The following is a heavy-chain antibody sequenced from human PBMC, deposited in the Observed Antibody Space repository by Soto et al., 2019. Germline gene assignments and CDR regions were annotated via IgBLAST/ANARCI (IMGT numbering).Heavy chain of an antibody. Sequence: GGSLRLSCAASGFTFSSYAMSWVRQAPGKGLEWVSAISGSGGSTYYADSVKGRFTISRDNSKNTLYLQMNSLRAEDTAVYYCAKCLGYSSGWYSNDAFDIWGQGTMVTVS. CDR3: AKCLGYSSGWYSNDAFDI. D-gene: IGHD6-19*01. CDR1: GFTFSSYA. V-gene: IGHV3-23*01. J-gene: IGHJ3*02. CDR2: ISGSGGST.